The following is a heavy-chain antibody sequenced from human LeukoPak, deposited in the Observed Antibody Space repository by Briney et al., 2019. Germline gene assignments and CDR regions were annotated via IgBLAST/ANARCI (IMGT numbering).Heavy chain of an antibody. CDR1: GFSLSTYS. J-gene: IGHJ4*02. V-gene: IGHV3-21*01. CDR2: ISSSSSFI. Sequence: GGSLTLSCPASGFSLSTYSMNWVRQAPGKGLEWVSYISSSSSFIYYADSVKGRFTISRDNAKNSLYLQMNSLRAQDTAVYYCARDSPLFVDYCGQGVLVTVSS. CDR3: ARDSPLFVDY. D-gene: IGHD3-3*01.